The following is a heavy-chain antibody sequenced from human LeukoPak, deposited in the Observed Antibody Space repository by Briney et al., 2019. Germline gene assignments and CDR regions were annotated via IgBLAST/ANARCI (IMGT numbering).Heavy chain of an antibody. CDR1: GGSISSYY. J-gene: IGHJ5*02. CDR3: AREREYCSGGSCRRWFDP. V-gene: IGHV4-59*01. Sequence: SETLSLTCTVSGGSISSYYWNWIRQPPGKGLEWIGYIHYSGSTNFNPSLKSRVTISVDTSKNHFSLRLSSVTAADTAVYYCAREREYCSGGSCRRWFDPWGQGTLVTVSS. CDR2: IHYSGST. D-gene: IGHD2-15*01.